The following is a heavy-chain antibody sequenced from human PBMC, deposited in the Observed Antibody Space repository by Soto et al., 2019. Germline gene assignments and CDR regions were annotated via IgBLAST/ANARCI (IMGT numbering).Heavy chain of an antibody. V-gene: IGHV3-23*01. CDR3: AKGTYYHGSGSYYSSFDY. CDR2: ISGSGGST. J-gene: IGHJ4*02. Sequence: EVQLLESGGGLVQPGGSLRLSCAASGFTFSSYAMSWVRQAPGKGLEWVSAISGSGGSTYYADSVKGRFTISRDNSKNTLYLQMNSLRAEDTAVYYCAKGTYYHGSGSYYSSFDYWGQGTLVTVSS. CDR1: GFTFSSYA. D-gene: IGHD3-10*01.